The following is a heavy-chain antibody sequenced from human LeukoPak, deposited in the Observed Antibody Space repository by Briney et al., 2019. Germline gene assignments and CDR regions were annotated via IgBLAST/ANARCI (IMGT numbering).Heavy chain of an antibody. D-gene: IGHD3-10*01. CDR1: GFTFSSYA. Sequence: GGSLRLSCAASGFTFSSYAMSWVRRAPGKGLEWVSAIRGSGTSTFYADSVKGRFTISRDNSENTLYLQMNSLRAEDTAVYYCAKNGGSGTYYLYYYGMEVWGQGTTVTVSS. CDR3: AKNGGSGTYYLYYYGMEV. V-gene: IGHV3-23*01. CDR2: IRGSGTST. J-gene: IGHJ6*02.